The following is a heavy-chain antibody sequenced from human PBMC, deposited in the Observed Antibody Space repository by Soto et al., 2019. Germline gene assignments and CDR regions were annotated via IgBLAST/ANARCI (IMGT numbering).Heavy chain of an antibody. J-gene: IGHJ3*02. CDR1: GFTFSSYA. D-gene: IGHD4-17*01. CDR2: ISYDGSNK. CDR3: ARDRDYGGILDAFDI. V-gene: IGHV3-30-3*01. Sequence: LRLSCAASGFTFSSYAMHWVRQAPGKGLEWVAVISYDGSNKYYADSVKGRFTISRDNSKNTLYLQMNSLRAEDTAVYYCARDRDYGGILDAFDIWGQGTMVTVSS.